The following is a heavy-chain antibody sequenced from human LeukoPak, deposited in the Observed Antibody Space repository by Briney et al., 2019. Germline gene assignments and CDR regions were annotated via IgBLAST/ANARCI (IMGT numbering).Heavy chain of an antibody. CDR3: ARQTFGVLYFDS. D-gene: IGHD3-16*01. J-gene: IGHJ4*02. CDR1: GGSISSYY. Sequence: SETLSLTCTVSGGSISSYYWSWIRQPPGKGLEWIGYIYYSGSTNYNPSLKSRVTISVDTSKNQFSLRLSSVTAADTAVYYCARQTFGVLYFDSWGLGTLVIVSS. V-gene: IGHV4-59*08. CDR2: IYYSGST.